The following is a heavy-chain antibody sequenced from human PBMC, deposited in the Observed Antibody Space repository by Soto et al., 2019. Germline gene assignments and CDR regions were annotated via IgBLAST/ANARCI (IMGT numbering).Heavy chain of an antibody. V-gene: IGHV1-69*13. CDR1: GGTFSSYA. CDR3: ASELGYSYGYSDDYYYGMDV. Sequence: SSVKVSCKASGGTFSSYAISWVRQAPGQGLEWMGGIIPIFGTANYAQKFQGRVTITADESTSTAYMELSSLRSEDTAVYYCASELGYSYGYSDDYYYGMDVWGQGTTVTVSS. J-gene: IGHJ6*02. D-gene: IGHD5-18*01. CDR2: IIPIFGTA.